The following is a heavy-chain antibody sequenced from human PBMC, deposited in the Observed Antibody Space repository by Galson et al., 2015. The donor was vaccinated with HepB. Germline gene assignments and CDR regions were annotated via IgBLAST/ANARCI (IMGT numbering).Heavy chain of an antibody. J-gene: IGHJ4*02. Sequence: SLRLSCAASGFTFSDSYVSWIRQAPGKGLEWVSYISGRGTTIYYADSVKGRFTISRDDAKNSLYLQMNGLRADDTAVYYCTRDQSMAGIHNDYWGQGTLVTVSS. V-gene: IGHV3-11*01. D-gene: IGHD6-19*01. CDR3: TRDQSMAGIHNDY. CDR1: GFTFSDSY. CDR2: ISGRGTTI.